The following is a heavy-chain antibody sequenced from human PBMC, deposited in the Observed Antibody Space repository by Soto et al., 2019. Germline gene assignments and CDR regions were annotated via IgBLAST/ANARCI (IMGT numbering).Heavy chain of an antibody. D-gene: IGHD5-18*01. V-gene: IGHV3-23*01. CDR1: GFTFSSYA. CDR3: AKVGYSYGYGSSDFDY. CDR2: ISGSGGST. J-gene: IGHJ4*02. Sequence: GGSLRLSCAASGFTFSSYAMSWVRQAPGKGLEWVSAISGSGGSTYYADSVKGRFTISRDNSKNTLYLQMNSLRAEDTAVYYCAKVGYSYGYGSSDFDYWGQGTLVTVSS.